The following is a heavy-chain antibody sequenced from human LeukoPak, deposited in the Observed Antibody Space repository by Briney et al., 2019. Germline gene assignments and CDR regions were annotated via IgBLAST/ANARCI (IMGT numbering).Heavy chain of an antibody. CDR1: GYTFTGYY. V-gene: IGHV1-2*02. CDR3: ARSMGLGLNYYASGMKIDY. D-gene: IGHD3-10*01. CDR2: ITPKSGGT. Sequence: ASMKVSCKASGYTFTGYYMHWVRQAPGQGLEWMGWITPKSGGTDYAQKFQGRVTMTRDTSISTAYMELSRLRSDDTAVYYCARSMGLGLNYYASGMKIDYWGQGTLVTVSS. J-gene: IGHJ4*02.